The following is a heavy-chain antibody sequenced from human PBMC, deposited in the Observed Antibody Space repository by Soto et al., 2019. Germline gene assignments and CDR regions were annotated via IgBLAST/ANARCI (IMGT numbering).Heavy chain of an antibody. D-gene: IGHD2-2*01. CDR3: ARVPDY. V-gene: IGHV4-39*07. Sequence: SLPMPLTCTVSGENIRSPSDCWGWKRQPPGRGLEWIGSIYNSGNTYYNPSLKSRVTISVDTSKNQFSLKLSSVTAADTAVYYCARVPDYWGQGILVTVSS. CDR1: GENIRSPSDC. CDR2: IYNSGNT. J-gene: IGHJ4*02.